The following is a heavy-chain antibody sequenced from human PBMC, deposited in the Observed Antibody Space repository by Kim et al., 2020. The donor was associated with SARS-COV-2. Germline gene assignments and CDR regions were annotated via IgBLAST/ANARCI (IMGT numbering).Heavy chain of an antibody. CDR1: GASIRSDNYY. J-gene: IGHJ6*02. CDR2: IFHSGSF. V-gene: IGHV4-31*03. D-gene: IGHD3-10*01. Sequence: SETLSLTCTVSGASIRSDNYYWSWIRQHPGKGLEWIGFIFHSGSFYYNLSLKSRMTISIDTSKNLFSLKLSSATAADTAVYYCARDPVRGITGGGLDVWGQGTTVTVSS. CDR3: ARDPVRGITGGGLDV.